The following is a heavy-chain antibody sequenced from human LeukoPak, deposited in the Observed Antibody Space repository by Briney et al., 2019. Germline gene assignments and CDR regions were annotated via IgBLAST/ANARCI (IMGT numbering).Heavy chain of an antibody. CDR2: IYTSGST. CDR3: ARDYKWELRYFDY. J-gene: IGHJ4*02. V-gene: IGHV4-4*07. Sequence: SETLSLTCTVSGGSISGYYWSWIRQPAGKGLEWIGRIYTSGSTSYNPSLKSRVTMSVDTSKNQFSLKLTSVTAADTAVYYCARDYKWELRYFDYWGQGTLVTVSS. CDR1: GGSISGYY. D-gene: IGHD4-23*01.